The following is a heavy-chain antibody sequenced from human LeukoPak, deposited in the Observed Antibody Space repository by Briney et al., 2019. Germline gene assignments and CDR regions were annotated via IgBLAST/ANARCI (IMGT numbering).Heavy chain of an antibody. J-gene: IGHJ4*02. CDR1: GFTFSDYS. V-gene: IGHV3-21*01. CDR2: TSSNSEYI. D-gene: IGHD3-22*01. CDR3: ASSPYGPNSSGYYPLGH. Sequence: PGGSLRLSCTASGFTFSDYSMNWVRQAPEKGLEWVSSTSSNSEYIHYADSVKGRFTIFRDNAKSSLHLQMNSLRAEDTAVYYCASSPYGPNSSGYYPLGHWGQGTLVTVSS.